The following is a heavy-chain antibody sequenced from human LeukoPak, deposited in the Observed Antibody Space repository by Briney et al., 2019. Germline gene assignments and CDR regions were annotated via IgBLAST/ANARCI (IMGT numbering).Heavy chain of an antibody. CDR2: ISNSRSYI. CDR3: ARSRGPPTYFDY. D-gene: IGHD3-16*01. CDR1: GFTFSDYR. J-gene: IGHJ4*02. V-gene: IGHV3-21*01. Sequence: PGGSLRLSCAASGFTFSDYRMDWVRQAPGKGLEWVSSISNSRSYIHYADSGRFIISRDNAKNLLYLQINSLRAEDTAVYYCARSRGPPTYFDYWGQGTLVTVSS.